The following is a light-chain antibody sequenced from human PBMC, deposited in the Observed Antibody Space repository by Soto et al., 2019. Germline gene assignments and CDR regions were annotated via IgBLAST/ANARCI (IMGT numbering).Light chain of an antibody. V-gene: IGLV2-14*01. J-gene: IGLJ1*01. CDR1: SSDVGSYNY. CDR3: CSFSFAGSSTV. CDR2: EVT. Sequence: QSALTQPASVSGSPGQSITISCTGTSSDVGSYNYVSWHQQHPGQAPKLMIYEVTHRASGIPDRFSASKSGNTASLTISGLQAEDEGDYYCCSFSFAGSSTVFGTGTKVTVL.